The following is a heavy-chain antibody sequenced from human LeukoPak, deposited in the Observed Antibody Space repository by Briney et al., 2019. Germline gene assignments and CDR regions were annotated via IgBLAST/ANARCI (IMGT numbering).Heavy chain of an antibody. CDR1: GYSISSGYY. Sequence: SETLSLTCTVSGYSISSGYYWGWIRQPPGKGLEWIGSIYHSGSTYYNPSLKSRVTISVDTSKNQFSLKLSSVTAADTAVYYCARAPTYYYDTSGYYRPFWAFDIWGQGTMVTVSS. D-gene: IGHD3-22*01. CDR3: ARAPTYYYDTSGYYRPFWAFDI. J-gene: IGHJ3*02. V-gene: IGHV4-38-2*02. CDR2: IYHSGST.